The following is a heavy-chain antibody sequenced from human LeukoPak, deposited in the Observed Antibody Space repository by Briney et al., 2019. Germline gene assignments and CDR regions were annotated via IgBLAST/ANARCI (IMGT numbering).Heavy chain of an antibody. CDR3: AGVVR. V-gene: IGHV3-48*01. CDR1: GFTFSSYS. Sequence: PGGSLRLSCAASGFTFSSYSMNWVRQAPGRGLEWVSYISSSSSTIYYADSVKGRFTISRDNAKNSLYLLMNSLRAEDTAVYYCAGVVRWGQGTLVTVSS. CDR2: ISSSSSTI. J-gene: IGHJ5*02.